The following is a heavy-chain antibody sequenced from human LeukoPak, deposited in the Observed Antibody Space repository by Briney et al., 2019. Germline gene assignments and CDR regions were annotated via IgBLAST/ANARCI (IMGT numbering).Heavy chain of an antibody. Sequence: SETLSLTCTVSGGSITGSRYYWGWIRQPPGKGLEWLGNIYYSGSIDHNPSLKSRLTISLDTSKNQFSLKLSSVTAADTAVYYCARDRTGGLYYMDVWGTGTTVTVSS. V-gene: IGHV4-39*07. CDR2: IYYSGSI. J-gene: IGHJ6*03. D-gene: IGHD7-27*01. CDR3: ARDRTGGLYYMDV. CDR1: GGSITGSRYY.